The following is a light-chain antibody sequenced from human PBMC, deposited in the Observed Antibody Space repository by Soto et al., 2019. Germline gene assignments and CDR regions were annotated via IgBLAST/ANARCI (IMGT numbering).Light chain of an antibody. Sequence: ETVMTQSPATPSVSPGERATLCCRASQSISSNLAWYQQKPGQPPRLLIYDISTRATGIPTRFSGSGSGTEFTLTISSLQSEDFAVYYCQQYNSWPLTFGGGTKVDIK. CDR1: QSISSN. CDR2: DIS. CDR3: QQYNSWPLT. J-gene: IGKJ4*01. V-gene: IGKV3D-15*01.